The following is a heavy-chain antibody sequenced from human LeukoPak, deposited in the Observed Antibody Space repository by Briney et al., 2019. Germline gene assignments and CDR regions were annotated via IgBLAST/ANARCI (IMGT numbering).Heavy chain of an antibody. V-gene: IGHV3-7*01. D-gene: IGHD4-11*01. CDR1: GFTFSSYW. Sequence: GGSLRLSCAASGFTFSSYWMSWVRQAPGKGLEWVANIKQDGSEKYYVDSVKGRFTISRDNAKNSLYLQMNSLRAEDTAVFYCARLDYSNYVGYYYYYMDVWGKGTTVTVSS. J-gene: IGHJ6*03. CDR3: ARLDYSNYVGYYYYYMDV. CDR2: IKQDGSEK.